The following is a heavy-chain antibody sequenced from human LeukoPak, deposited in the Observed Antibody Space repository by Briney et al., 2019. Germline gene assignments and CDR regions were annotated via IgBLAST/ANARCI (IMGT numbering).Heavy chain of an antibody. Sequence: GASVKVSCKASGYTFTGYYMHWVRQAPGQGLEWMGWINPNSGGTNYAQKFQGRVTMTRDTSISTAYMELSRLRSDDTAVYYCARGSGYYDFWSGHNPNWFDPWGQGTLVTVSS. D-gene: IGHD3-3*01. CDR3: ARGSGYYDFWSGHNPNWFDP. J-gene: IGHJ5*02. CDR1: GYTFTGYY. V-gene: IGHV1-2*02. CDR2: INPNSGGT.